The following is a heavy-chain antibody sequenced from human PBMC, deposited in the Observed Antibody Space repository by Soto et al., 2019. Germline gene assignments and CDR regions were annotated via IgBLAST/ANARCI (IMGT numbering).Heavy chain of an antibody. D-gene: IGHD3-16*01. V-gene: IGHV3-30*18. CDR2: SSNDGSSE. CDR3: ANQARGSYFAY. CDR1: GFTFNTYG. Sequence: QVQLVESGGSVVQPGRSLRLSCAAAGFTFNTYGMHWVRQAPGQGLEGVAASSNDGSSEYYADTVLGGFTISRDNPKNTLYLQMNSLKSEDTAVYSWANQARGSYFAYWGQGNRVTVSS. J-gene: IGHJ4*02.